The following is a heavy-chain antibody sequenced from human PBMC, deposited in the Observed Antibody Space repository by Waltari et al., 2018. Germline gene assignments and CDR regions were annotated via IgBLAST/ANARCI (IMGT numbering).Heavy chain of an antibody. Sequence: EVQLVESGGNLVQPGGSLRLSCAASGFTFPSHWMHWVSKAPGKGLVGVQRINSEGSNTRYADSVKGRFTISRDNAKNTLYLEMNSLRAEDTAVYFCAGGPQSGASSAWYGWFDPWGQGTLVTVSS. D-gene: IGHD6-13*01. CDR1: GFTFPSHW. J-gene: IGHJ5*02. CDR3: AGGPQSGASSAWYGWFDP. V-gene: IGHV3-74*01. CDR2: INSEGSNT.